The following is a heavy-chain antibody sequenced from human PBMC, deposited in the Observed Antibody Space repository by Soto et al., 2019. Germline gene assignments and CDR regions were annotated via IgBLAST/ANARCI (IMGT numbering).Heavy chain of an antibody. CDR2: IYYSGST. CDR1: GGSISSYY. J-gene: IGHJ4*02. CDR3: ARADSSGDAMVSPPLSFDY. Sequence: QVQLQESGPGLVKPSETLSLTCTVSGGSISSYYWSWIRQPPGKGLEWIGYIYYSGSTNYNPSLISRVNISVDTSKNQFSLKLRSVSAADPDVYYCARADSSGDAMVSPPLSFDYWGQGTLVTVSS. V-gene: IGHV4-59*01. D-gene: IGHD3-22*01.